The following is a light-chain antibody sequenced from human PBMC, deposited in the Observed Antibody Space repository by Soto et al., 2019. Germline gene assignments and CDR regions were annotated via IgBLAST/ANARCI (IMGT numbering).Light chain of an antibody. Sequence: EIVMTQSPATLFVSPGERATLSCRASQSVSSHLAWYQQKPGQAPRLLIYAASTRATGLTATFSGSGSGTEFTLTISSLQSEDYAVYYCQQHHDWPLTFGGGTKVEI. J-gene: IGKJ4*01. V-gene: IGKV3-15*01. CDR2: AAS. CDR1: QSVSSH. CDR3: QQHHDWPLT.